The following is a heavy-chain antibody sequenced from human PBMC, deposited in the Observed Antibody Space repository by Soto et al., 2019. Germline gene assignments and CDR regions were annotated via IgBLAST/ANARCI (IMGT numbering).Heavy chain of an antibody. CDR3: ARDYEFWSGYSDAFDI. V-gene: IGHV3-48*01. CDR1: GFTFSSYS. D-gene: IGHD3-3*01. CDR2: ISSSSSTI. J-gene: IGHJ3*02. Sequence: TGGSLRLSCAASGFTFSSYSMNWVRQAPGKGLEWVSYISSSSSTIYYADSVKGRFTISRDNAKNSLYLQMNSLRAEDTAVYYCARDYEFWSGYSDAFDIWGQGTMVTVSS.